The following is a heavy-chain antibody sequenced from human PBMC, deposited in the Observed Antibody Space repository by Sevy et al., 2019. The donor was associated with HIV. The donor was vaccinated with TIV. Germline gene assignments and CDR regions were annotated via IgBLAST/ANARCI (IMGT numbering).Heavy chain of an antibody. Sequence: GGSLRLSCAASGFNFRTYNMIWVRQAPGKGLEWVSSVSSSSSYIYYADSVKGRFTISRDNAKTSLYLQMNSLRAEDTAVYYCARDYVLPATIDYYYYGMDVWGQGTTVTVSS. J-gene: IGHJ6*02. CDR2: VSSSSSYI. V-gene: IGHV3-21*01. CDR3: ARDYVLPATIDYYYYGMDV. CDR1: GFNFRTYN. D-gene: IGHD2-2*01.